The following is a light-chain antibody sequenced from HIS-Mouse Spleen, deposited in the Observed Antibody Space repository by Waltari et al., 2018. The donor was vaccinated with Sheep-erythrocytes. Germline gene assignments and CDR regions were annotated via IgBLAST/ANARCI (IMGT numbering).Light chain of an antibody. CDR2: QDS. CDR3: CSYAGSYNHV. Sequence: SCELTQPPSVSVSPGQTASITCPGDKLGDKYACWYQQKPGQSPVLVIYQDSKRPSGIPGIFSGSSSGTMATLTISGAQVEDEADYYCCSYAGSYNHVFATGTKVTVL. V-gene: IGLV3-1*01. J-gene: IGLJ1*01. CDR1: KLGDKY.